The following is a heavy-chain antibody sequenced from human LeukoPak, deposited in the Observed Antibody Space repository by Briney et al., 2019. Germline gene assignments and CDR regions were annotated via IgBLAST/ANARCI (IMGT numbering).Heavy chain of an antibody. CDR2: ISGSGGST. V-gene: IGHV3-23*01. D-gene: IGHD5-18*01. CDR1: GFTFSSYW. Sequence: PGGSLRLSCAASGFTFSSYWMSWVRQAPGKGLEWVSAISGSGGSTYYADSVKGRFTISRDNSKNTLYLQMNSLRAEDTAVYYCATLWGLSIQLLDYWGQGTLVTVSS. J-gene: IGHJ4*02. CDR3: ATLWGLSIQLLDY.